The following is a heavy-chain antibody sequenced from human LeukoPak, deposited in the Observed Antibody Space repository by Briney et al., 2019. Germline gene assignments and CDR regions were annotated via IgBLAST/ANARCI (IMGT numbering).Heavy chain of an antibody. CDR3: ARDTGAGYCSGGSCYLRGGGGRDYFDY. CDR1: GFTFSTYA. V-gene: IGHV3-21*01. D-gene: IGHD2-15*01. Sequence: GGSLRLSCAASGFTFSTYAMNWVRQAPGEGLEWVSSIGGSSTSLYYADSLKGRFTISRDNAKNSLYLQMNSLRAEDTAVYYCARDTGAGYCSGGSCYLRGGGGRDYFDYWGQGTLVTVSS. CDR2: IGGSSTSL. J-gene: IGHJ4*02.